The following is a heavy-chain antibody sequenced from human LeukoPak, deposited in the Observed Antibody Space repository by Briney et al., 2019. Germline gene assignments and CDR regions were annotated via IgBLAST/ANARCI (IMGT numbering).Heavy chain of an antibody. J-gene: IGHJ4*02. CDR3: ARPRTHDSSAYYHY. CDR2: IYPGDSDT. Sequence: GDSLKISCKGSGYRFTSYWIAWVRQMPGKGLEWMGIIYPGDSDTRYSPSFQGQVTISADKSISTAYLQWSSLKASDTAMYYCARPRTHDSSAYYHYWGQGTLVTVSS. CDR1: GYRFTSYW. V-gene: IGHV5-51*01. D-gene: IGHD3-22*01.